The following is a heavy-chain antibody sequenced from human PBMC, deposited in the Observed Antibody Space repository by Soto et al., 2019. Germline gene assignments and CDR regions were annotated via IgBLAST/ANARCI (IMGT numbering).Heavy chain of an antibody. D-gene: IGHD2-15*01. CDR3: ARWAYCSGGSCYSTPALDY. Sequence: SETLSLTCAVYGGSFSGYYWSWIRQPPGKGLEWIGEINHSGSTNYNPSLKSRVTISVDTSKNQFSLKLSSVTAADTAVYYCARWAYCSGGSCYSTPALDYWGQGTLVTVSS. V-gene: IGHV4-34*01. CDR1: GGSFSGYY. J-gene: IGHJ4*02. CDR2: INHSGST.